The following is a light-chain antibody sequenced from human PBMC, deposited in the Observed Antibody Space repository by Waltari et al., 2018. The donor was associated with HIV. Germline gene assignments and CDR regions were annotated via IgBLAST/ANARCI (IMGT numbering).Light chain of an antibody. CDR1: QDISTG. V-gene: IGKV1-5*03. J-gene: IGKJ3*01. CDR3: QHPIKT. Sequence: IQINQSPSTLSASVGDRVPITCRASQDISTGLAWYQQKPGKAPKLLIYRASNLESGVPSRFSGSGSGTEFTLTISSLQPDDLATYYCQHPIKTFGPGTKVEIK. CDR2: RAS.